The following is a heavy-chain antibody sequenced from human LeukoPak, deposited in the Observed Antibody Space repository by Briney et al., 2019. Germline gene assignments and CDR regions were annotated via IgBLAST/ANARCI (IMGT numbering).Heavy chain of an antibody. Sequence: PSETLSLTCAVSGGSISSSNWWSWVRQPPGKGLEWIGEIYLSGSTNYNPSLKSRVTISVDKSKNQFSLKLSSVTAADTAVYYCARVPAYYYDSSGYYNDSFDIWGQGTMVTVSS. J-gene: IGHJ3*02. D-gene: IGHD3-22*01. CDR3: ARVPAYYYDSSGYYNDSFDI. V-gene: IGHV4-4*02. CDR2: IYLSGST. CDR1: GGSISSSNW.